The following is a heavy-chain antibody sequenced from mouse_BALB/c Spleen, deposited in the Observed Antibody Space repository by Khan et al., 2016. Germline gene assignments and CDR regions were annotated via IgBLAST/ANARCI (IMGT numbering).Heavy chain of an antibody. CDR2: ISYSGST. D-gene: IGHD1-2*01. V-gene: IGHV3-2*02. CDR3: ARPLLRLYYFDY. CDR1: GYSITSDYA. J-gene: IGHJ2*01. Sequence: EVKLLESGPGLVKPSQSLSLTCTVTGYSITSDYAWNWIRQFPGNKLEWMGYISYSGSTSYNPSLKSRISITRDTSKNQFFLQLNSVTTEDTATYYCARPLLRLYYFDYWGQGTTLTVSS.